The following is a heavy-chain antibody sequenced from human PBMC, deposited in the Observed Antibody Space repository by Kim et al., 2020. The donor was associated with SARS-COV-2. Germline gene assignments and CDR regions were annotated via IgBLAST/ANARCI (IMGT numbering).Heavy chain of an antibody. V-gene: IGHV3-23*01. J-gene: IGHJ4*02. Sequence: YYADSVKGRFTISRDNSKNTLYLQMNSLRAEDTALYYCATRRYSSSWSDYWGQGTLVTVSS. CDR3: ATRRYSSSWSDY. D-gene: IGHD6-13*01.